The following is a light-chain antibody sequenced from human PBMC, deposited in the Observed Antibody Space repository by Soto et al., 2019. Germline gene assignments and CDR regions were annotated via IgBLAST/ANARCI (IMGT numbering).Light chain of an antibody. CDR2: GAS. CDR1: QSVSSN. J-gene: IGKJ4*01. V-gene: IGKV3-20*01. CDR3: QQYGSSPRA. Sequence: EIAMTQSPATLSVSPGERATLSCRASQSVSSNLAWYQQKPGQAPRLLIYGASSRATGIPDRFSGSGSGTDFTLTISRLEPEDFAVYYCQQYGSSPRAFGGGTKVDIK.